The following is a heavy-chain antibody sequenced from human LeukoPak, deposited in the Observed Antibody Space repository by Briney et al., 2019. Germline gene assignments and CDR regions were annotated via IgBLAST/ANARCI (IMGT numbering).Heavy chain of an antibody. D-gene: IGHD2-2*01. CDR1: GFTISSYS. V-gene: IGHV3-21*01. CDR3: ARDIVVVPAAIYYYYYYAMDV. CDR2: ISSSSSYT. J-gene: IGHJ6*04. Sequence: GGFLRLSCAASGFTISSYSMSCGRQAPGKGLVWVSCISSSSSYTYYAASVKGRFTISRDNAKNSLYLQMNSLRAEDTAVYYCARDIVVVPAAIYYYYYYAMDVWGKGTTVTVSS.